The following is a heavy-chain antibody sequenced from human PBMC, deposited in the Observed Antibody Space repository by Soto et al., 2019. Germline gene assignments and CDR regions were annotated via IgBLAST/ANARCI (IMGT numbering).Heavy chain of an antibody. CDR3: AKNGVTIFGVVTYYMDV. Sequence: GGSLRLSCAASGFTFSSYGMHWVRQAPGKGLEWVAVISYDGSNKYYADSVKGRFTISRDNSKNTLYLQMNSLRAEDTAVYYCAKNGVTIFGVVTYYMDVWGKGTTVTVSS. CDR1: GFTFSSYG. CDR2: ISYDGSNK. D-gene: IGHD3-3*01. V-gene: IGHV3-30*18. J-gene: IGHJ6*03.